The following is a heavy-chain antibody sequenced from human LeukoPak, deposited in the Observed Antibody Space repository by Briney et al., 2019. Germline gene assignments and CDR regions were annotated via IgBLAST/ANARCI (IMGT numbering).Heavy chain of an antibody. Sequence: ASVKVSCKASGYTFTGYHMHWVRQAPGQGLEWMGWINPNSGGTNYAQKFQGRVTMTRDTSTSAVYMELSSLRSEDTAVYYCARDNSGGSTWWFDPWGQGTLVTVSS. CDR1: GYTFTGYH. CDR2: INPNSGGT. D-gene: IGHD2-15*01. CDR3: ARDNSGGSTWWFDP. V-gene: IGHV1-2*02. J-gene: IGHJ5*02.